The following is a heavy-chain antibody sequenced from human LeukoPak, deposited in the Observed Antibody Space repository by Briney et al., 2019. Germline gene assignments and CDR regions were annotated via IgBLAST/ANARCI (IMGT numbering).Heavy chain of an antibody. CDR1: GFTFNNYA. CDR3: AKDGIGGIYYDSSGYFDN. J-gene: IGHJ4*02. CDR2: ISGSGGST. V-gene: IGHV3-23*01. Sequence: PGGSLRLSCAASGFTFNNYAMSWVRQAPGKGLELVSAISGSGGSTYYADPLKGRFTISRDNSKNTLYLQMNSLRAEDTALYYCAKDGIGGIYYDSSGYFDNWGQGTLVTVSS. D-gene: IGHD3-22*01.